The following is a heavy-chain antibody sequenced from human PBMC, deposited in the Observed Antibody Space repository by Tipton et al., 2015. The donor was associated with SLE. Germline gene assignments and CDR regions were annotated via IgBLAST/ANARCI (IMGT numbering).Heavy chain of an antibody. CDR2: INHSGST. D-gene: IGHD2-21*01. J-gene: IGHJ4*02. V-gene: IGHV4-34*01. CDR3: ARKADCGVDCYFAY. CDR1: GGSISSYY. Sequence: TLSLTCTVSGGSISSYYWSWIRQPPGKGLEWNGEINHSGSTNYNPSLKSRVTISVDRSKNQYSLKLSSVTAADTAVYYCARKADCGVDCYFAYWGQGTLVTVSS.